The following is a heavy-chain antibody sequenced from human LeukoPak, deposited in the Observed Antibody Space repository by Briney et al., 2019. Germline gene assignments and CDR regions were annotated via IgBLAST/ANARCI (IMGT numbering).Heavy chain of an antibody. V-gene: IGHV1-18*01. Sequence: ASVKVSCKASGYTFTSYGISWVRQAPGQGLEWMGWISAYNGNTNYAQKLQGRVTMTTDTSTSTAYMELRSLRSDDTAVYYCALFLATYYYGSGDIWGKGKMVTVSS. CDR2: ISAYNGNT. CDR3: ALFLATYYYGSGDI. CDR1: GYTFTSYG. D-gene: IGHD3-10*01. J-gene: IGHJ3*02.